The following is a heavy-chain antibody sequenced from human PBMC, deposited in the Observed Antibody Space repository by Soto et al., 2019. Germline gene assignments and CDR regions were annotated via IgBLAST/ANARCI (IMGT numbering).Heavy chain of an antibody. J-gene: IGHJ5*02. CDR2: IFPGDSDT. D-gene: IGHD5-12*01. CDR1: GYSFTSYW. V-gene: IGHV5-51*01. Sequence: GESLKISCKGSGYSFTSYWIGWVRLMPGKGLEWMGVIFPGDSDTRYSPSFQGQVTISADKSITTAYLQWSSLRASDTAMYYCARHPRVATGTNWFDPWGQGTLVTVSS. CDR3: ARHPRVATGTNWFDP.